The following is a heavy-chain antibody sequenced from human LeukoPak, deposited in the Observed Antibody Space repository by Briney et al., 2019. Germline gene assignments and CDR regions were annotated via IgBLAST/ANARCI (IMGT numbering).Heavy chain of an antibody. CDR1: GFTLSSYA. CDR3: ASLPYYGSGAYYLSY. V-gene: IGHV3-23*01. J-gene: IGHJ4*02. CDR2: IGDSGATT. Sequence: GGSLRLSCAASGFTLSSYAMTWVLQAPGKGLEWVSDIGDSGATTYYADSVKGRFTISRDNSKNTLYLQMSSLRAEDTAVYFCASLPYYGSGAYYLSYWGQGTLVTVSS. D-gene: IGHD3-10*01.